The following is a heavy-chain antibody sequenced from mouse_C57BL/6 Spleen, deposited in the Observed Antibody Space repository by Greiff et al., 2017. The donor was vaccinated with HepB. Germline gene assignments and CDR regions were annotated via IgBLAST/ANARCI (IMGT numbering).Heavy chain of an antibody. D-gene: IGHD1-1*01. Sequence: EVKLLESGPGLVKPSQSLSLTCSVTGYSITSGYYWNWIRQFPGNKLEWMGYISYDGSNNYNPSLKNRISITRDTSKNQFCLKLNSVTTEDTATYYCARCGTTSYFDYWGQGTTLTVSS. CDR2: ISYDGSN. CDR3: ARCGTTSYFDY. V-gene: IGHV3-6*01. J-gene: IGHJ2*01. CDR1: GYSITSGYY.